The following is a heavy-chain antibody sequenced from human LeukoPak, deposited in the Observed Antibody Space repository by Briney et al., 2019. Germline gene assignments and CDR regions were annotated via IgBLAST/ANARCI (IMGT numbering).Heavy chain of an antibody. Sequence: ASVKVSCKASGYTFTSYGISWVRQAPGQGLEWRGWISAYNGNTNYAQKLQGRVTMTTDTSTNTAYMELRSLRSDDTAVYYCAREEYYYDSSGYLVGIGGDYWGQGTLVTVSS. CDR2: ISAYNGNT. V-gene: IGHV1-18*01. CDR1: GYTFTSYG. CDR3: AREEYYYDSSGYLVGIGGDY. J-gene: IGHJ4*02. D-gene: IGHD3-22*01.